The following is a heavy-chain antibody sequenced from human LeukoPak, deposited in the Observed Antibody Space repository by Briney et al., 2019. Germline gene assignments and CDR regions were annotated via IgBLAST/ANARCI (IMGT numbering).Heavy chain of an antibody. Sequence: GESLRLSCAASGFTFSSYAMTWVRQAPGKGLEWVSVISGSGDTTYYADSVKGRFTISRDNSKNTLYLQMNSLRAEDTAVYYCARGGRAGAYGSGLDWGQGTLVTVSS. CDR3: ARGGRAGAYGSGLD. D-gene: IGHD3-10*01. CDR2: ISGSGDTT. CDR1: GFTFSSYA. V-gene: IGHV3-23*01. J-gene: IGHJ4*02.